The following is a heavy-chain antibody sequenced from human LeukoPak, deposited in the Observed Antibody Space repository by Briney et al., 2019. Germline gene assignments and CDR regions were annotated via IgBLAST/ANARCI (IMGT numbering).Heavy chain of an antibody. Sequence: ASVKVSCKASGYTFTSYYMHWVRQAPGQGLEWMGIINPSGGSTSYAQKFQGRVTMTRDTSISTAYMELSRLRSDDTAVYYCARERNGTYSSDYYFDYWGQGTLVTVSS. CDR2: INPSGGST. CDR3: ARERNGTYSSDYYFDY. D-gene: IGHD2-15*01. V-gene: IGHV1-46*01. J-gene: IGHJ4*02. CDR1: GYTFTSYY.